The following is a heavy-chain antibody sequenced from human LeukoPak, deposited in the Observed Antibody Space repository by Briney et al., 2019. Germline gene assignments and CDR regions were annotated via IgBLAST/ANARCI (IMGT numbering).Heavy chain of an antibody. Sequence: GGSLRLSCAASGFTFSRYGMHWVRQAPGKGLAWVATISYDGSNKYFADSVKGRFTISRDNSKNTLYLQMNSLRVEDTAVYYCAKDLRGNSGYDSVFDYWGQGTLVSVFS. CDR3: AKDLRGNSGYDSVFDY. D-gene: IGHD5-12*01. CDR2: ISYDGSNK. CDR1: GFTFSRYG. V-gene: IGHV3-30*18. J-gene: IGHJ4*02.